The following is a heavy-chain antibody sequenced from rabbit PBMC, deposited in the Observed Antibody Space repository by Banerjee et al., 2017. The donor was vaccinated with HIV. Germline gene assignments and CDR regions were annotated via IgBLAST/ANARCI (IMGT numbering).Heavy chain of an antibody. D-gene: IGHD6-1*01. CDR1: GVDFSDYYY. J-gene: IGHJ6*01. V-gene: IGHV1S45*01. Sequence: QQQLEESGGGLVKPGGTLTLTCKASGVDFSDYYYMCWVRQAPGKGLELIACIHISSGGTYYASWVNGRFTISKTSSTTVTLQMTSLTVADTATYFCARDTYGYVGYAYSLYLWGPGTLVTVS. CDR3: ARDTYGYVGYAYSLYL. CDR2: IHISSGGT.